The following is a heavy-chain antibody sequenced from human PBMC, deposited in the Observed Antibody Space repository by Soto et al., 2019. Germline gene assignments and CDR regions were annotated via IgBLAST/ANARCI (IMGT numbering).Heavy chain of an antibody. CDR1: GGTFSSYS. Sequence: QVQLVQSGAEVKKPGSSVKVSCKASGGTFSSYSINWVRQAPGQGLEWMGEIIPIFGTANYAQKFQGRVKITADESTSPAYMELSSLRSEDTAVYYCARNCGRHSRGIDYWCQGTLATVSS. J-gene: IGHJ4*02. D-gene: IGHD1-26*01. CDR2: IIPIFGTA. V-gene: IGHV1-69*01. CDR3: ARNCGRHSRGIDY.